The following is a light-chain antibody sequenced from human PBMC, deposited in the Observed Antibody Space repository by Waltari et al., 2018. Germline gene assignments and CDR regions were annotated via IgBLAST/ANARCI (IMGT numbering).Light chain of an antibody. Sequence: DIQMTQSPSSLSASVGDRVTITCRASENVNNYLNWYQQKPGKAPKLLIYKASTLQSGVPSRLRGSGSGTDYTFTISSLQSEDVATYYCQHGYGTPYSFGQGTKVEIK. J-gene: IGKJ2*03. CDR3: QHGYGTPYS. V-gene: IGKV1-39*01. CDR1: ENVNNY. CDR2: KAS.